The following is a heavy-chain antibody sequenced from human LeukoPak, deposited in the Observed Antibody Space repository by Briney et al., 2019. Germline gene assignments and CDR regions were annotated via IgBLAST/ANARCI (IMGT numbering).Heavy chain of an antibody. CDR2: MNPNSGNT. V-gene: IGHV1-8*03. CDR3: ARVPRVFGELPDY. D-gene: IGHD3-10*02. CDR1: GYTFTSYD. J-gene: IGHJ4*02. Sequence: ASVKVSCKASGYTFTSYDINWVRQATGQGLEWMGWMNPNSGNTGYAQKFQGRVTITRNTSISTAYMELSSLRSEDTAVYYCARVPRVFGELPDYWGQGTLVTVSS.